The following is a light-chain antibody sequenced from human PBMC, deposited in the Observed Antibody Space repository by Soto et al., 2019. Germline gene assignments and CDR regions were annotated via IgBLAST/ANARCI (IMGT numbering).Light chain of an antibody. J-gene: IGKJ1*01. CDR2: GAS. Sequence: EIVLTQSPGTLSLSLGERATLSCRASQSVSSSYLAWYQQKPGQAPRLLIYGASIRATGIPDRFSGSGSGTDFTLTISRREPEDFAVYYCQQYGSSLSWTFGQGTKVDIK. V-gene: IGKV3-20*01. CDR3: QQYGSSLSWT. CDR1: QSVSSSY.